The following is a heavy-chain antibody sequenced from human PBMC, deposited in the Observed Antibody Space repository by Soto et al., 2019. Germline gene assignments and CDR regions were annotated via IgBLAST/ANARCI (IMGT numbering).Heavy chain of an antibody. Sequence: ASVAVSCTASGYTFTTYGITCVRQAPGQGLEWMGWISANNGNTNYAQKLQGRVTMTTDASTNTAYMELRSLRSDDTAVYYSARGIVIVTLDAFDIWGQGTMVTVSS. CDR2: ISANNGNT. CDR3: ARGIVIVTLDAFDI. V-gene: IGHV1-18*01. CDR1: GYTFTTYG. J-gene: IGHJ3*02. D-gene: IGHD3-22*01.